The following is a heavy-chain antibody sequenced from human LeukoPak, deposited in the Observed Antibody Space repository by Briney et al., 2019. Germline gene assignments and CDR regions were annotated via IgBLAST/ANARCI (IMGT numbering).Heavy chain of an antibody. Sequence: PGGSLRLSCAASGFTFDDCAMHWVRQAPGKGLEWVSGISWNSGSIGYADSVKGRFTISRDNAKNSLYLQMNSLRAEDMALYYCAKDKTYYYDSSGYFDYWGRGTLVTVSS. CDR2: ISWNSGSI. V-gene: IGHV3-9*03. J-gene: IGHJ4*02. D-gene: IGHD3-22*01. CDR3: AKDKTYYYDSSGYFDY. CDR1: GFTFDDCA.